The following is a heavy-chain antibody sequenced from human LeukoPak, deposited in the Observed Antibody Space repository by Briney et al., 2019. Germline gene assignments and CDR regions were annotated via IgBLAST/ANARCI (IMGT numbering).Heavy chain of an antibody. Sequence: SWIRQPPGKGLEWIGEINHSGSTNYNPSLKSRVTISVDTSKNQFSLKLSSVTAADTAVYYCARRGYYGSGRNPPNWFDPWGQGTLVTVSS. CDR3: ARRGYYGSGRNPPNWFDP. V-gene: IGHV4-34*01. D-gene: IGHD3-10*01. J-gene: IGHJ5*02. CDR2: INHSGST.